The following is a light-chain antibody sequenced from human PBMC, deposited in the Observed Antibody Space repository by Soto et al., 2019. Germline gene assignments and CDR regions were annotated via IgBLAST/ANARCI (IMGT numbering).Light chain of an antibody. J-gene: IGLJ2*01. CDR1: SSDAGGYNY. CDR2: EVS. V-gene: IGLV2-8*01. Sequence: QSALTQPPSASVSPGQSVTISCTGISSDAGGYNYVSWYQQHPGKAPKLMIHEVSKRPSGVPGRFSGSMSGNTASLTVSGLQAEDEADYYCSSYAASNLAVFGGGTKLTVL. CDR3: SSYAASNLAV.